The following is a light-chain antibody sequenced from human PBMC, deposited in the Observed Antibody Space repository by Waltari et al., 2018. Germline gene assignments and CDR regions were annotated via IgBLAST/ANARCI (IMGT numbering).Light chain of an antibody. V-gene: IGKV1-9*01. J-gene: IGKJ1*01. Sequence: IHLPQSQSPMSASVGDRVRVTGWASQGINNDVAWYQQKPGKAPTLLIYAASTLQSGVPSRFSGSGSGTDFTRTISSLQPEDLATYYCQLLNSYQWTFGQGTKVEIK. CDR2: AAS. CDR3: QLLNSYQWT. CDR1: QGINND.